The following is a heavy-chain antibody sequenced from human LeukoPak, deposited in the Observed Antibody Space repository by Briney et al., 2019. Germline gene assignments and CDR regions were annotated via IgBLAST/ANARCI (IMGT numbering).Heavy chain of an antibody. CDR3: ARDPTWGDYGDDYVHGRFDF. J-gene: IGHJ4*02. D-gene: IGHD4-17*01. V-gene: IGHV3-30-3*01. CDR2: ISYDGSNK. Sequence: GGPLRLSCAASGFTFSSYAMHWVRQAPGKGLEWVAVISYDGSNKYYADSVKGRFTISRDNSKNMLFLLMNSLRAEDTAVYYCARDPTWGDYGDDYVHGRFDFWGQGTLVTVSS. CDR1: GFTFSSYA.